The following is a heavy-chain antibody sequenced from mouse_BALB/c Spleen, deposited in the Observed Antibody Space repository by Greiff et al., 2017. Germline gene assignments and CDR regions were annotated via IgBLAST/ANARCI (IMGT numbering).Heavy chain of an antibody. CDR2: ILPGSGST. J-gene: IGHJ4*01. Sequence: QVQLQQSGAELMKPGASVKISCKATGYTFSSYWIEWVKQRPGHGLEWIGEILPGSGSTNYNEKFKGKATFTADTSSNTAYMQLSSLTSEDSAVYYCASGGYYYGSSYVENAMDYWGQGTSVTVAS. CDR3: ASGGYYYGSSYVENAMDY. CDR1: GYTFSSYW. V-gene: IGHV1-9*01. D-gene: IGHD1-1*01.